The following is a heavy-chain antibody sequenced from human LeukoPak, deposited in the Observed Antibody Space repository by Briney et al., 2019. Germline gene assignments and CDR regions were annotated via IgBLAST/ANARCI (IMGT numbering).Heavy chain of an antibody. CDR3: ALDFRYYMDV. CDR1: GFTFDDYG. V-gene: IGHV3-20*04. CDR2: INWNGVSA. J-gene: IGHJ6*03. Sequence: GGSLRLSCAASGFTFDDYGMNWVRQVPGEGLEWVSGINWNGVSATYADSVGGRFTISRDNANNFLFLQMHSLRGEDTALYYCALDFRYYMDVWGKGTTVTVSS.